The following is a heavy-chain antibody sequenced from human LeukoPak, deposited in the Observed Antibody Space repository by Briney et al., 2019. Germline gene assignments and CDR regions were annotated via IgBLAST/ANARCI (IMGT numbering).Heavy chain of an antibody. D-gene: IGHD5-24*01. CDR3: ARDRRWLQRGIDAFDI. J-gene: IGHJ3*02. Sequence: SETLSLTCTVSGGSISSYYWSWIRQPPGKGLEWIGYIYYSGSTNYNPSLKSRVTISVDTSKNQFSLKLSSVTAADTAVYYCARDRRWLQRGIDAFDIWGQGTMVTVSS. V-gene: IGHV4-59*01. CDR1: GGSISSYY. CDR2: IYYSGST.